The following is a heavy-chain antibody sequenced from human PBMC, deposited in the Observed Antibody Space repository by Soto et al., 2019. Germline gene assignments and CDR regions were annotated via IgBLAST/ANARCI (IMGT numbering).Heavy chain of an antibody. CDR3: ARDCAGYSSGWYQRGGFDY. CDR2: IWYDGSKK. CDR1: GFTFSSYG. J-gene: IGHJ4*02. D-gene: IGHD6-19*01. V-gene: IGHV3-33*01. Sequence: QVQLVESGGGVVQPGRSLRLSCAASGFTFSSYGMHWVRQASGKGLEWVAVIWYDGSKKYYADSVKGRFTISRDNSKNTLYLQMNSLRAEDTAVYYCARDCAGYSSGWYQRGGFDYWGQGTLVTVPS.